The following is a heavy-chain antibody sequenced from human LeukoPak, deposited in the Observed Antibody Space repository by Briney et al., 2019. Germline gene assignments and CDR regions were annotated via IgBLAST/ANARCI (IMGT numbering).Heavy chain of an antibody. CDR2: IPSDGSKI. CDR3: VKDTRTKSQFDY. Sequence: GGSLRLSCAASGFTFSSYGMHWVRQAPGKGLEWVAFIPSDGSKIYYADSVKGRFTISRDNSKSMVYLQMNSLRAEDTAVYYCVKDTRTKSQFDYWGQGTLVTVSS. D-gene: IGHD2-8*01. J-gene: IGHJ4*02. V-gene: IGHV3-30*02. CDR1: GFTFSSYG.